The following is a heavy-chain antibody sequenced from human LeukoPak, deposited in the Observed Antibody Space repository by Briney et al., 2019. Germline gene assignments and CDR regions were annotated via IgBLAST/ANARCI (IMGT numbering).Heavy chain of an antibody. CDR3: ARGRPEDV. Sequence: PSETLSLTCTVSGGSISSFYWSWIRKSPGKGLEWIGHVYHSGSANYNPSLKTRVTISVDTSKNQFSLKLSSVTAADTAVYCCARGRPEDVWGQGTTVTVSS. V-gene: IGHV4-59*01. CDR1: GGSISSFY. CDR2: VYHSGSA. J-gene: IGHJ6*02.